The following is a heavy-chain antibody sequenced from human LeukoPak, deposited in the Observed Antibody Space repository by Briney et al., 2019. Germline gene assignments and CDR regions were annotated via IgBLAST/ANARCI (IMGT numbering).Heavy chain of an antibody. J-gene: IGHJ4*02. CDR3: AREYRSGWTDY. CDR2: IYYSGST. D-gene: IGHD6-19*01. CDR1: GDSISSGGYY. V-gene: IGHV4-31*03. Sequence: PSQTLSLTCTVSGDSISSGGYYWSWIRQHPGKGLEWIGYIYYSGSTYYNPSLKSRVTISVDTSKNQFSLKLSSVTAADTAVYYCAREYRSGWTDYWGQGTLVTVSS.